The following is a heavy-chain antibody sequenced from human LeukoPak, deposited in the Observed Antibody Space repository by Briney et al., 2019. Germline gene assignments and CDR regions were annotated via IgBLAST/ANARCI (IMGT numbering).Heavy chain of an antibody. V-gene: IGHV3-53*01. D-gene: IGHD3-16*01. CDR3: ARDYEEVGFDY. J-gene: IGHJ4*02. Sequence: GGSLRLSCAASGFTVSSNYMSWVRQAPGKGLEWVSVIYSGGSTYYADSVKGRFTISRDNTMNSLYLQLNSLRAEDTAVYYCARDYEEVGFDYWGQGTLVTVSS. CDR2: IYSGGST. CDR1: GFTVSSNY.